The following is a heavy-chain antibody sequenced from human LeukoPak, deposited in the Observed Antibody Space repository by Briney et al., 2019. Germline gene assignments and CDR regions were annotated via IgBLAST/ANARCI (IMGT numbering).Heavy chain of an antibody. V-gene: IGHV3-33*01. CDR3: AREARYDSSGYYFDY. J-gene: IGHJ4*02. D-gene: IGHD3-22*01. CDR2: IWYDGSNT. Sequence: PGGSLRLSCAASGFNFSTYDMHWARQAPGKGLEWVAVIWYDGSNTYYVDSVKGRFTISRDNSKNTLYLQMNSLRAEDTAVYYCAREARYDSSGYYFDYWGQGTLVTVSS. CDR1: GFNFSTYD.